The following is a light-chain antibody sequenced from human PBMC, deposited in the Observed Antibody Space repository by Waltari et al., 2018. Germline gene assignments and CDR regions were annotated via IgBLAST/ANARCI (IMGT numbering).Light chain of an antibody. CDR1: SSNIGSHT. V-gene: IGLV1-44*01. Sequence: QSVLTQPPSASGTPGQRVTISCSASSSNIGSHTVNWYQQLPGTAPKLLIYSHNQRPSGVPDRFSGSKSGTSASLAISGLQSEDEADYYCAAWDDSLNNVVFGGGTKLTVL. J-gene: IGLJ2*01. CDR2: SHN. CDR3: AAWDDSLNNVV.